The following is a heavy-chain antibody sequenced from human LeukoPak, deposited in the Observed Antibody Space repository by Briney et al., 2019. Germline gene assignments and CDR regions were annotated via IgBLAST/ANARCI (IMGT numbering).Heavy chain of an antibody. V-gene: IGHV3-21*05. CDR3: ARNYYDSSALDAFDI. Sequence: GGSLRLSCAASGFTFSFYSMNWVRQAPGKGLEWVSYISSSSSYTNYAGSVKGRFTISRDNAKNSLYLQMNSLRAEDTAVYYCARNYYDSSALDAFDIWGQGTMVTVSS. D-gene: IGHD3-22*01. CDR2: ISSSSSYT. J-gene: IGHJ3*02. CDR1: GFTFSFYS.